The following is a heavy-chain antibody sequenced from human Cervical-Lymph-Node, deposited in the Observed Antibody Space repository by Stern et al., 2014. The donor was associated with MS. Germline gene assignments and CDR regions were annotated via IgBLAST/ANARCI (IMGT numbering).Heavy chain of an antibody. J-gene: IGHJ4*02. V-gene: IGHV1-69*01. CDR2: VITTFASV. D-gene: IGHD3-16*01. CDR3: ARDRNGEGIMAY. Sequence: VQLEESGAEVKKPGSSVKVSCKASGGTFSNSGITWARQAPGQGLDWMGGVITTFASVNVAQKFQGRLTITADEATNTVYMELSSLRSDDTAVYYCARDRNGEGIMAYWGQGTLVTVSS. CDR1: GGTFSNSG.